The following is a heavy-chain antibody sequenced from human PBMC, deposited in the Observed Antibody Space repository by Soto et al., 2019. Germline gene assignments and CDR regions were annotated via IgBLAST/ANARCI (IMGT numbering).Heavy chain of an antibody. CDR3: ATWHEREHAFDV. CDR2: LYDVDGS. V-gene: IGHV3-53*01. D-gene: IGHD1-1*01. CDR1: GLTISGKKY. Sequence: DVQLVESGGGLIQPGESLRLSCAAFGLTISGKKYVAWVRQAPGKGLEWVSALYDVDGSFYADSVTGRFTTSSDSSKTTVYLQMNDLRPNDTAVYYCATWHEREHAFDVWGQGTTVTISS. J-gene: IGHJ3*01.